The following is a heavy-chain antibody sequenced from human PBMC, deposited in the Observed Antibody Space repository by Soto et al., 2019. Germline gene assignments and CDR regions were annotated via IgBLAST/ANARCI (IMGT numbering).Heavy chain of an antibody. J-gene: IGHJ1*01. V-gene: IGHV3-64*04. CDR1: GFSFSRYA. Sequence: GGSPRLSCSAPGFSFSRYAMHWFRQGPGKGLEYVSSISTNGGSTHYADSVKGRFTISRDNSKNTQYLQMSSLRAEDTAVYYCARDRVESGDPEYFQHWGQGT. CDR2: ISTNGGST. CDR3: ARDRVESGDPEYFQH. D-gene: IGHD2-21*02.